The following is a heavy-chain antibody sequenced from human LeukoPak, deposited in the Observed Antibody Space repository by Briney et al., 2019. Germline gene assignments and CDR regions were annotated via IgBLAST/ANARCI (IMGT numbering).Heavy chain of an antibody. J-gene: IGHJ4*02. V-gene: IGHV4-59*01. CDR1: GGSISSYY. CDR2: IYYSGST. Sequence: SETLSLTCTASGGSISSYYWSWIRQPPGKGLGWIGYIYYSGSTNYNPSLKSRVTISVDPSKNQFSLKLSSVTGADTAVYYCARADSSGSPRDYWGQGTLVTVSS. D-gene: IGHD3-22*01. CDR3: ARADSSGSPRDY.